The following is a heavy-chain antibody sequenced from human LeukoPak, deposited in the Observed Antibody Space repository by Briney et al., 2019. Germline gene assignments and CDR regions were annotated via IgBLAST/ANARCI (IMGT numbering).Heavy chain of an antibody. D-gene: IGHD2-15*01. CDR1: GYTFTGYY. J-gene: IGHJ6*02. CDR2: INPNSGGT. Sequence: ASLKVSCKASGYTFTGYYMHWVRQAPGQGLEWMGWINPNSGGTNYAQKFQGRVTMTRDTSISTAYMELSRLRSDDTAVYYCARDPRFCSGGSCYSPYYYYYYGMDVWGQGTTVTVSS. CDR3: ARDPRFCSGGSCYSPYYYYYYGMDV. V-gene: IGHV1-2*02.